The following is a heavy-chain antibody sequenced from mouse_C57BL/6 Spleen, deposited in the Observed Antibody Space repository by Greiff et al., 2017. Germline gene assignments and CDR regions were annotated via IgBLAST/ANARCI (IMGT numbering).Heavy chain of an antibody. Sequence: VKLMESGAELVRPGTSVKMSCKASGYTFTNYWIGWAKQRPGHGLERIGDIYPGGGYTNYNEKFKGKATLTADKSSSPAYMQCSSLTSEDSAIYYCARRGPYYFDYWGQGTTRTVSS. CDR2: IYPGGGYT. J-gene: IGHJ2*01. CDR3: ARRGPYYFDY. V-gene: IGHV1-63*01. CDR1: GYTFTNYW.